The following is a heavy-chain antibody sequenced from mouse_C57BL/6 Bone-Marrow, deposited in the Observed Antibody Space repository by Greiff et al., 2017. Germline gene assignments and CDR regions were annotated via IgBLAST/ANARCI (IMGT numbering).Heavy chain of an antibody. CDR1: GFTFSDAW. J-gene: IGHJ2*01. CDR2: IRNKANNHAT. V-gene: IGHV6-6*01. Sequence: EVKLVESGGGLVQPGGSMKLSCAASGFTFSDAWMDWVRQSPGKGLEWVAEIRNKANNHATYYAESVKGRFTISRDDSISSVYLQMNSLRAEDTGSYYCTKITTVPFFDYWGQGTTLTVAS. D-gene: IGHD1-1*01. CDR3: TKITTVPFFDY.